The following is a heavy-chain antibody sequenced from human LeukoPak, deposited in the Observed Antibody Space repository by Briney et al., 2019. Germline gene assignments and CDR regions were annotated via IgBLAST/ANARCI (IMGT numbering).Heavy chain of an antibody. V-gene: IGHV3-9*01. J-gene: IGHJ6*02. D-gene: IGHD2-21*01. CDR2: ISWYSGNI. CDR1: GFTFDDHA. CDR3: ARDVWRRAFYYAMDV. Sequence: GGSLRLSCVASGFTFDDHAMHWVRQAPGKGLEWVSSISWYSGNIGYADSVKGRFSISRDNAKNTLYLEMNSLRTDGTALYFCARDVWRRAFYYAMDVWGLGTTVAVSS.